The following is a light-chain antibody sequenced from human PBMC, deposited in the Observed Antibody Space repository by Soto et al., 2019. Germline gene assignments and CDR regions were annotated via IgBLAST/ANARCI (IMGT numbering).Light chain of an antibody. CDR2: WAS. Sequence: DIVMTQSPDSLAVSLGERATINCKSSQSVLYSSNNKNYLAWYQQKTGQPPKLLIYWASTRGSGVPDRFSGSGSGTDFTLTISSLQVEDVPVYYCQQYYSTPRTFGQGTKLEIK. CDR1: QSVLYSSNNKNY. J-gene: IGKJ2*01. V-gene: IGKV4-1*01. CDR3: QQYYSTPRT.